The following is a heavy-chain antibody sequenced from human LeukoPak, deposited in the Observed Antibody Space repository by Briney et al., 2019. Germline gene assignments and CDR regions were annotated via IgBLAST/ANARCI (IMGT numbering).Heavy chain of an antibody. CDR1: SDPISSSSYY. J-gene: IGHJ5*02. CDR3: ARLHVYYYGWFDP. Sequence: SETLSLTCTVSSDPISSSSYYWGWLRQPPEKGLEWIGSIYHSGKTYYNTSLKNRVTISAETSKNQFSLRLRAVTAADTAVYYCARLHVYYYGWFDPWGQGTLVTVSS. V-gene: IGHV4-39*01. CDR2: IYHSGKT. D-gene: IGHD3-10*01.